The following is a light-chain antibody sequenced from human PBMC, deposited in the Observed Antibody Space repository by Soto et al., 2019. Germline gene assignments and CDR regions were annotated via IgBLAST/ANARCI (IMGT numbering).Light chain of an antibody. CDR1: SRDVGAYNY. V-gene: IGLV2-14*01. J-gene: IGLJ1*01. CDR2: QVT. CDR3: SSNTAQFTYV. Sequence: QSVLTQPASVSGSPGQLITISCTGTSRDVGAYNYVSWYQHHPGKAPHLLIYQVTYRPSGVSPRFAGSKSGNTASLTISGLQPEDEADYYCSSNTAQFTYVFGTGTKVTVL.